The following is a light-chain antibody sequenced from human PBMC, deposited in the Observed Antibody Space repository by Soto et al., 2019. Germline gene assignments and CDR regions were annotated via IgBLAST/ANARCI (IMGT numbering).Light chain of an antibody. V-gene: IGLV2-14*01. Sequence: QSALTRPASVSGSPGQSSTFSCTGTSSDIGVYNYVSWYQQHPGKAPKLMIYEVNNRPSGVSNRFSGSKSGNTASLTISGIQAEDEADYYCSSYTTSNTYVFGTGTKVNVL. J-gene: IGLJ1*01. CDR3: SSYTTSNTYV. CDR1: SSDIGVYNY. CDR2: EVN.